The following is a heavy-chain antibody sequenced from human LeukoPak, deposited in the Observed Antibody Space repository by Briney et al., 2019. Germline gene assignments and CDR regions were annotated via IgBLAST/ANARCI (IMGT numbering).Heavy chain of an antibody. CDR2: ISGSGDNT. CDR3: ARDQRKYCSKTSCYVYDI. D-gene: IGHD2-2*01. Sequence: GGSLRLSCAAFRFTFSSYAMTWVRQAPGKGLEWVSTISGSGDNTYYADSVKGRFTISRDNSKNTLYLQVSSLRAEDTAIYYCARDQRKYCSKTSCYVYDIWGQGTVVTVSA. CDR1: RFTFSSYA. J-gene: IGHJ3*02. V-gene: IGHV3-23*01.